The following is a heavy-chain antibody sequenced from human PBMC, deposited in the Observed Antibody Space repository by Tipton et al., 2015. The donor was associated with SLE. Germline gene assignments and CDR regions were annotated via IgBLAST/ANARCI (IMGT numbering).Heavy chain of an antibody. CDR1: GFTFSTYT. V-gene: IGHV3-21*01. CDR2: ISSDSTYI. J-gene: IGHJ4*02. CDR3: AREASKY. Sequence: SLRLSCAASGFTFSTYTMNWVRQVPGKGLEWVSSISSDSTYIYYADSVKGRFAISRDNAKKSLYLQMNSLRAEDTAVYFCAREASKYWGQGTLVIVSS.